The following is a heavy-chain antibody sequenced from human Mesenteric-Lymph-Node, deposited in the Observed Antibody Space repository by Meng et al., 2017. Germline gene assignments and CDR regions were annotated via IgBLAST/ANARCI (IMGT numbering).Heavy chain of an antibody. CDR1: GGSISSSSYY. CDR3: ARDSHSGYDLRFYYYYGMDV. V-gene: IGHV4-39*07. D-gene: IGHD5-12*01. Sequence: SETLSLTCTVSGGSISSSSYYWVWIRQPPGKGLEWIGSIYYSGSTYYNPSLKSRVTISVDTTKNQSSLKQSSVTAADTAVYYCARDSHSGYDLRFYYYYGMDVWGQGTTVTVSS. J-gene: IGHJ6*02. CDR2: IYYSGST.